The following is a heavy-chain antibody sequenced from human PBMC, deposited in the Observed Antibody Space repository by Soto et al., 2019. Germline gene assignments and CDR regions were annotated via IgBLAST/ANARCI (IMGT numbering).Heavy chain of an antibody. CDR1: GFTFRSYA. V-gene: IGHV3-30-3*01. D-gene: IGHD2-2*02. Sequence: QVQLVESGGGVVQPGRSLRLSCEASGFTFRSYAMHWVRQAPGKGLEWVAVISYDGSNKYYADSVKGRFTISRDNSKNTLYLQMNSLIAEDTAVYYCARYCSCTTCYKGAFDIWCQGTMVTVSS. CDR3: ARYCSCTTCYKGAFDI. CDR2: ISYDGSNK. J-gene: IGHJ3*02.